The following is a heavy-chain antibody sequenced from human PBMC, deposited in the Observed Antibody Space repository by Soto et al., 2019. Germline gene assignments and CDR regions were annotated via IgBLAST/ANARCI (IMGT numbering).Heavy chain of an antibody. Sequence: VQLVESGGGLVKPGGSLRLSCEASGFTFSGHTLTWVRQAPGKGLEWVSSISSSGGYIHYADSVKGRFTISRDNANNSLFLQMNSLRVEDTALYYCAGRIAAGGGMDVWGQGTTVSVSS. CDR2: ISSSGGYI. CDR3: AGRIAAGGGMDV. D-gene: IGHD6-13*01. V-gene: IGHV3-21*02. CDR1: GFTFSGHT. J-gene: IGHJ6*02.